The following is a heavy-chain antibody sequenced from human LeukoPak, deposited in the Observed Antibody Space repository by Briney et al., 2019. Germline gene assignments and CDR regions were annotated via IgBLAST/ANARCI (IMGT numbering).Heavy chain of an antibody. Sequence: SETLSLTCTVSGGSISSYYWSWIRQPPGKGLEWIGYIYYSGSTNYNPSLKSRVTVSVDTSKNQFSLRLRSVTAADTAVYYCARTSSSWYSDPFDYWGQGTLVTVSS. V-gene: IGHV4-59*01. D-gene: IGHD6-13*01. CDR1: GGSISSYY. CDR3: ARTSSSWYSDPFDY. J-gene: IGHJ4*02. CDR2: IYYSGST.